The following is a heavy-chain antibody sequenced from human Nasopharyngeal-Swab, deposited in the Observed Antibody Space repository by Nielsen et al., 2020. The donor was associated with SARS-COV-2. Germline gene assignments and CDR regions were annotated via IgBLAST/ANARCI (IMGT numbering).Heavy chain of an antibody. V-gene: IGHV3-33*01. CDR1: GFTFSSYG. J-gene: IGHJ4*02. Sequence: GSLKISCAASGFTFSSYGMHWVRQAPGKGLEWVAVIWYDGSDKYYGDSVKGRCTISRDNSKNTLYLQVNSLRAEDTAVYYCARVRYGSGSYFDYWGQGTLVTVSS. D-gene: IGHD3-10*01. CDR2: IWYDGSDK. CDR3: ARVRYGSGSYFDY.